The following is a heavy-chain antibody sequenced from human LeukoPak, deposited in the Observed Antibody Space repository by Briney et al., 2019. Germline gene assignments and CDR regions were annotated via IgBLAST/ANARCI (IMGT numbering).Heavy chain of an antibody. CDR3: ARGGYYGSGNDFRFDP. CDR2: INHSGST. D-gene: IGHD3-10*01. J-gene: IGHJ5*02. CDR1: GGSFSGYY. V-gene: IGHV4-34*01. Sequence: SETLSLTCAVYGGSFSGYYWSWLRQPPGKGLEWIGEINHSGSTNYKPSLKSRVTISVDTSKNQFSLKLSSVTAADTAVYYCARGGYYGSGNDFRFDPWGQGTLVTVSS.